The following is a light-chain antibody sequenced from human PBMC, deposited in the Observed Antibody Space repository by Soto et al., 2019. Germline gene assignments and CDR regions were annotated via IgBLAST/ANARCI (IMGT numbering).Light chain of an antibody. CDR3: SSYTSSSLYV. CDR2: DVS. J-gene: IGLJ1*01. CDR1: SSDVGGYDY. V-gene: IGLV2-14*03. Sequence: QSALTQPASVSGSPEQSITISCTGTSSDVGGYDYVSWYQHHPGKAPKLMIYDVSNRPSGVSNRFSGSKSGNTASLTISGLQAEDEADYYCSSYTSSSLYVFGTGTKLTVL.